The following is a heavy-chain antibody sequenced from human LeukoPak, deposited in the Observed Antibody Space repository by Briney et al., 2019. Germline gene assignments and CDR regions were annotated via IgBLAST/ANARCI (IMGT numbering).Heavy chain of an antibody. Sequence: GGCLRLSCVGSGFTFSDAWISWVCQAPGKGLEWVGRIKSKIDGGTIDYAAPVKGRFTISRDDSRNTLYLQMNSLKTEDTAVYYCTTRRQDGCWGQGTLVTVS. D-gene: IGHD6-25*01. CDR3: TTRRQDGC. CDR2: IKSKIDGGTI. CDR1: GFTFSDAW. V-gene: IGHV3-15*01. J-gene: IGHJ4*02.